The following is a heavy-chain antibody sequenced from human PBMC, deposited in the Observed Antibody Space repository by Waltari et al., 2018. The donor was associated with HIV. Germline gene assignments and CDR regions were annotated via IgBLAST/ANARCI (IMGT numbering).Heavy chain of an antibody. Sequence: QVQLVESGGGVVQPGRSLRLSCAASGFTFSSHGMPWVRQAPGKGLEWVAVIWYDGSNKYYADSVKGRFTISRDNSKNTLYLQMNSLRAEDTAVYYCARDQGMVRGIFDYWGQGTLVTVSS. CDR2: IWYDGSNK. J-gene: IGHJ4*02. CDR3: ARDQGMVRGIFDY. V-gene: IGHV3-33*01. D-gene: IGHD3-10*01. CDR1: GFTFSSHG.